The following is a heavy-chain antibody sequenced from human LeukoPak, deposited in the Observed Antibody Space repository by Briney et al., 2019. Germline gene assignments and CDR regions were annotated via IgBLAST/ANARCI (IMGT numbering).Heavy chain of an antibody. CDR2: ISSSSKDK. CDR3: ARDSGYGGKGYYYYYYGMDV. V-gene: IGHV3-21*04. Sequence: PGGSLRLSCAASGFTFSNYAMNWVRQAPGKGLEWVSSISSSSKDKYYADSVKGRFTISRDNAKKSLYLQMNSLRDEDTAVYYCARDSGYGGKGYYYYYYGMDVWGQGTTVTVSS. CDR1: GFTFSNYA. D-gene: IGHD2-15*01. J-gene: IGHJ6*02.